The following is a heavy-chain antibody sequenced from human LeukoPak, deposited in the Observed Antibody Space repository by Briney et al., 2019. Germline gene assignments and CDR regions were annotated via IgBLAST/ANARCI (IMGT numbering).Heavy chain of an antibody. CDR2: IYYSGST. CDR1: GGPISSYY. J-gene: IGHJ6*03. D-gene: IGHD3-10*01. Sequence: SETLSLTCTLSGGPISSYYWSWIRQPPGKGLVWIGYIYYSGSTNYNPPLKSRVTISVDTSKNQFSLKLSSVTAAVTAVYYCARVDYYGSGSYSSGGIYYYYMDVWGKGTTVTISS. CDR3: ARVDYYGSGSYSSGGIYYYYMDV. V-gene: IGHV4-59*01.